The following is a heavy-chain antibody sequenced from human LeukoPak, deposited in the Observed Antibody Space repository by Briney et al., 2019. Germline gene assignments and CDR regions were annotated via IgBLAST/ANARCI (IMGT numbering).Heavy chain of an antibody. J-gene: IGHJ5*02. CDR3: ARAVGLRRGHYGGGWFDP. CDR2: IYYSGST. Sequence: SETLSLTCTVSGGSISSGDYYWSWIRQPPGKGLEWIGYIYYSGSTYYNPSLKSRVTISVDTSKNQFSLKLSSVTAADTAVYYCARAVGLRRGHYGGGWFDPWGQGILVTVSS. V-gene: IGHV4-30-4*01. CDR1: GGSISSGDYY. D-gene: IGHD3-3*01.